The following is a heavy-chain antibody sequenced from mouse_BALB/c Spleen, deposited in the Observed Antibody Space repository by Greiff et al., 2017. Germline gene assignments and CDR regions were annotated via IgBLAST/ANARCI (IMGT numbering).Heavy chain of an antibody. D-gene: IGHD2-14*01. Sequence: LQESGAELVKPGASVKLSCKTSGYTFTSYWIQWVKQRPGQGLGWIGEIFPGTGTTYYNEKFKGKATLTIDTSSSTAYMQLSSLTSEDSAVYFCARNYRYDGGRFYAMDYWGQGTSVTVSS. J-gene: IGHJ4*01. CDR3: ARNYRYDGGRFYAMDY. CDR1: GYTFTSYW. V-gene: IGHV1S132*01. CDR2: IFPGTGTT.